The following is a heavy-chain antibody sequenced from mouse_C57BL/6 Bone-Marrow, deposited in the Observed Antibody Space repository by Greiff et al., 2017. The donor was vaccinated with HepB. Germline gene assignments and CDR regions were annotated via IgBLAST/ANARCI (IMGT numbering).Heavy chain of an antibody. CDR1: GFNIKDDY. D-gene: IGHD1-1*01. J-gene: IGHJ1*03. Sequence: VQLQQSGAELVRPGASVKLSCTASGFNIKDDYMHWVKQRPEQGLEWIGWIDPENGDTDYASKFQGKATITAATSSNTAYLRLSSLTSEDTAVYYCTTDGSSWYFDVWGTGTTVTVSS. CDR2: IDPENGDT. V-gene: IGHV14-4*01. CDR3: TTDGSSWYFDV.